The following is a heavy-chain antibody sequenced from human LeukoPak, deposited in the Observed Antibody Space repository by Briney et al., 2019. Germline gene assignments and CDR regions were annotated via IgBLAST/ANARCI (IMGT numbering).Heavy chain of an antibody. V-gene: IGHV3-53*01. CDR3: AREQYYYDSSGYYADDAFDI. CDR2: IYSGGST. J-gene: IGHJ3*02. D-gene: IGHD3-22*01. CDR1: GFTVSSNY. Sequence: PGGSLRLSCAASGFTVSSNYMSWVRQAPGKGLEWVSVIYSGGSTYYADSVKGRFTISRDNAKNSLYLQMNSLRVEDTALYHCAREQYYYDSSGYYADDAFDIWGQGTMVIVSS.